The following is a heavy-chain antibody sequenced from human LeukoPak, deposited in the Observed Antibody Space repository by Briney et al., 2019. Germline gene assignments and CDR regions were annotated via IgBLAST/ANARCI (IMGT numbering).Heavy chain of an antibody. J-gene: IGHJ4*02. D-gene: IGHD3/OR15-3a*01. CDR2: ISYDGSNK. Sequence: ARSLRLSCAASGFTFSSYAMHRVRQAPGKGLEWVAVISYDGSNKYYADSVKGRFTISRDNSKNTLYLQMNSLRAEDTAVYYCARERTGFDYWGQGTLVTVSS. CDR1: GFTFSSYA. CDR3: ARERTGFDY. V-gene: IGHV3-30-3*01.